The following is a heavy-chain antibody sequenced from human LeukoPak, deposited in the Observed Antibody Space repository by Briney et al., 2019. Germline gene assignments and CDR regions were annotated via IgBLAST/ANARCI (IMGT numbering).Heavy chain of an antibody. CDR2: IYYSGGT. D-gene: IGHD3-3*01. V-gene: IGHV4-39*07. CDR3: ARGGNYDFWSGYLVPANYYYGMDV. J-gene: IGHJ6*02. Sequence: SETLSLTCTVSGGSISSYYWSWIRQPPGKGLEWIWGIYYSGGTYYNPSLKSRVTISVDRSKNQFSLKLSSVTAADTAVYYCARGGNYDFWSGYLVPANYYYGMDVWGQGTTVTVSS. CDR1: GGSISSYY.